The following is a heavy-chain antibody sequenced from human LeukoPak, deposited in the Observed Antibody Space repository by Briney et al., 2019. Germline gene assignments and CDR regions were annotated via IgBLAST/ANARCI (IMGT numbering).Heavy chain of an antibody. V-gene: IGHV3-7*01. CDR1: GFTFSSYW. Sequence: GGSLRLSCAASGFTFSSYWMSWVRQAPGKGLEWVANIKQDGSEKHYVDSVKGRFTISRDNAKNSLYLQMNSLRAEDTAVYYCARMERFLYYYYGMDVWGQGTTVTVSS. CDR2: IKQDGSEK. CDR3: ARMERFLYYYYGMDV. J-gene: IGHJ6*02. D-gene: IGHD3-3*01.